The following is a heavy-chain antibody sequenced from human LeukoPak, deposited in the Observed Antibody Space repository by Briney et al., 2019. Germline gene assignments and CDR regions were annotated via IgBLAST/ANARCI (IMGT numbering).Heavy chain of an antibody. Sequence: GASVKVSCKVSGYTLTELSMHWVRQAPGKGLEWMGGFDPEDGETIYAQKFQGRVTMTEDTSTDTAYMELSSLRSEDTAVYYCATVRRYFDWALFDPWGQGTLVTVSS. CDR3: ATVRRYFDWALFDP. D-gene: IGHD3-9*01. V-gene: IGHV1-24*01. CDR2: FDPEDGET. J-gene: IGHJ5*02. CDR1: GYTLTELS.